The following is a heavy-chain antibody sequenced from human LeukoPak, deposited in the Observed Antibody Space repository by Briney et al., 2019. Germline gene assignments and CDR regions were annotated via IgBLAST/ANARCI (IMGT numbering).Heavy chain of an antibody. CDR1: GGSISSYY. V-gene: IGHV4-59*08. CDR3: ACTYYYDSSGYRFDY. CDR2: IYYSGST. D-gene: IGHD3-22*01. J-gene: IGHJ4*02. Sequence: SETLSLTCTVSGGSISSYYWSWIRQPPGKGLERIGYIYYSGSTNYNPSLKSRVTISVDTSKNQFSLKLSSVTAADTAVYYCACTYYYDSSGYRFDYWGQGTLVTVSS.